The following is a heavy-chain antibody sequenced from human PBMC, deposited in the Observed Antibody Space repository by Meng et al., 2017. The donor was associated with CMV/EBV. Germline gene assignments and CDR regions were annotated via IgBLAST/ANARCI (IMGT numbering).Heavy chain of an antibody. CDR1: GYTFSSYG. J-gene: IGHJ4*02. D-gene: IGHD2-21*02. CDR2: ISGYNGQT. CDR3: ARAPIFSGGDCSH. V-gene: IGHV1-18*01. Sequence: QGKLGQRGSGVKKPGASAKVSCKASGYTFSSYGISWVRQAPGQGLEWMGWISGYNGQTKYAQKFQGRVTMTTDTPTSTAYMELRSLRSDDTAVYYCARAPIFSGGDCSHWGQGTLVTVSS.